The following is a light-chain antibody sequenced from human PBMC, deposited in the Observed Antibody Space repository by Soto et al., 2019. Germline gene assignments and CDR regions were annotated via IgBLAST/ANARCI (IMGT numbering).Light chain of an antibody. CDR1: QSVSSN. V-gene: IGKV3-15*01. J-gene: IGKJ1*01. Sequence: EIVMTQSPATLSVSPGERATLSCRASQSVSSNVAWYQQKPGQAPRLLIYGASSRATGIPSRFSVSGSGTEFTLTISSLQSEDFAVYYCQQYNNLPPTFGQGTKVEIK. CDR3: QQYNNLPPT. CDR2: GAS.